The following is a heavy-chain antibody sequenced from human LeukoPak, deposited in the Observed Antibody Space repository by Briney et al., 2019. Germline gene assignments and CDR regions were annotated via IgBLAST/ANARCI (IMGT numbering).Heavy chain of an antibody. D-gene: IGHD1-26*01. Sequence: PGGSLRLSCAASGFPFSGFGMHWVRQAPGKGLEWVAVIWYDGTNKYYADSVRGRFTISRDNSENTLYLQMNSLRAEDTAVYYCARENSGSLDYWGQGTLVTVSS. V-gene: IGHV3-33*01. CDR3: ARENSGSLDY. CDR2: IWYDGTNK. CDR1: GFPFSGFG. J-gene: IGHJ4*02.